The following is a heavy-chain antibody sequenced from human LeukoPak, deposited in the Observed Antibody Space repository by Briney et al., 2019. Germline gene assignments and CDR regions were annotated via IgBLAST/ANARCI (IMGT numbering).Heavy chain of an antibody. V-gene: IGHV4-4*02. D-gene: IGHD3-22*01. J-gene: IGHJ4*02. Sequence: SETLSLTYALSSPSIRSSNCWSSVRQPPGKGLEWIGEIDHTQSANSNPSPNSRFTISVDKSKNQFSLRLSAVTAAHTAVFYCASAGHDGIGYKVCWGQGNLVTVSS. CDR1: SPSIRSSNC. CDR2: IDHTQSA. CDR3: ASAGHDGIGYKVC.